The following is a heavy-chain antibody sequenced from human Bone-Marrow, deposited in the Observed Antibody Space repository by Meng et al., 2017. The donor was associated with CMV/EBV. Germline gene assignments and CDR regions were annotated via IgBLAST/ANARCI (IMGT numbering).Heavy chain of an antibody. Sequence: GSLRLSCAVYGGSFSGYYWSWIRQPPGKGLEWIGEINHSGSTNYNPSLKSRVTISVDTSKNQFSLKLSSVTAADTAVYYCARVDYDFWSGYWRLDPWGQGTLVTVSS. V-gene: IGHV4-34*01. CDR3: ARVDYDFWSGYWRLDP. CDR1: GGSFSGYY. J-gene: IGHJ5*02. D-gene: IGHD3-3*01. CDR2: INHSGST.